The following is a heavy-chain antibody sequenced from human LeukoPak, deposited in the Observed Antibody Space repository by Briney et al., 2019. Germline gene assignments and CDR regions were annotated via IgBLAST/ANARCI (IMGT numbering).Heavy chain of an antibody. V-gene: IGHV3-11*06. Sequence: PGGSLRLSCAASGFSFSDYYMSWIRQAPGKGLEWVSYISSSSAYTAYPDSVKGRFTISRDNAKNSLYLQMSSLRAADTAVYYCARSAGYNSGWYAFDIWGQGTMVTVSS. CDR2: ISSSSAYT. CDR1: GFSFSDYY. D-gene: IGHD6-19*01. J-gene: IGHJ3*02. CDR3: ARSAGYNSGWYAFDI.